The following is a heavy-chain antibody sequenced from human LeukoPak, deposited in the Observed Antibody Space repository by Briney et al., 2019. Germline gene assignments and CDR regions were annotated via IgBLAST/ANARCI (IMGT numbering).Heavy chain of an antibody. D-gene: IGHD3-10*01. CDR2: ISPSGRSV. CDR1: GLSFSDYG. J-gene: IGHJ4*02. CDR3: TRDAGSDF. Sequence: PGGSLRLSCAGSGLSFSDYGMNWVRQAPGKGLEWLTFISPSGRSVSYADSVKGRFTIARDNAKKSLYLQMDSLRGEDTAIYYCTRDAGSDFWGQGTLVTVSP. V-gene: IGHV3-48*03.